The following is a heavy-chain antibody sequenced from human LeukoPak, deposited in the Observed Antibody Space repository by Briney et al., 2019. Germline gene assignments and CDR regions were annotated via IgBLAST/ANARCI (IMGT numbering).Heavy chain of an antibody. J-gene: IGHJ4*02. CDR2: INHSGST. Sequence: SETLSLTCAVYGGSFSGYYWSWIRQPPGKGLEWIGEINHSGSTNYNPSLKSRVTISVDTSKNQFSLKLSSVTAADTAVYYCARGFTFGHGAMFDYWGQGTLVTVSP. CDR3: ARGFTFGHGAMFDY. CDR1: GGSFSGYY. D-gene: IGHD4-17*01. V-gene: IGHV4-34*01.